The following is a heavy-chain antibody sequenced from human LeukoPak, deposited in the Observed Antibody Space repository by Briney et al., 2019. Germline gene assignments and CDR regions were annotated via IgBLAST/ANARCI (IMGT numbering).Heavy chain of an antibody. CDR3: ARARIHNWFDP. D-gene: IGHD2-21*01. Sequence: GASVKVSCKASGYAFTSYHIHWIRQAPGQGLEWMGRINPNSGGTNYAQKFQGRVTMTRDTSISTAYMELSRLRSDDTAVYYCARARIHNWFDPWGQGTLVTVSS. J-gene: IGHJ5*02. V-gene: IGHV1-2*06. CDR2: INPNSGGT. CDR1: GYAFTSYH.